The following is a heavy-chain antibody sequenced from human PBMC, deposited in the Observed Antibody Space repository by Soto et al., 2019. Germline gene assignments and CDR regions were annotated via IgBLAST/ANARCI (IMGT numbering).Heavy chain of an antibody. CDR1: GFTLQNYA. J-gene: IGHJ5*02. Sequence: GGSLRLSCTASGFTLQNYAMAWVRQAPGKGLEWVSTLIGGHYGTAYSYSVKGRFTVSRDNSKNCLYLQMDSLGVEDTAMYFCAKGKSTGDIDWFDPWGQGSLVTVSS. V-gene: IGHV3-23*01. CDR3: AKGKSTGDIDWFDP. D-gene: IGHD3-10*01. CDR2: LIGGHYGT.